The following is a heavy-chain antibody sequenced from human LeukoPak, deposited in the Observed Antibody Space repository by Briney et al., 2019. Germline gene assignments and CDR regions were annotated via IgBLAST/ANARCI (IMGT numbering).Heavy chain of an antibody. Sequence: QAGGSLRLSCAASGFTFRSYWMSWVRQAPGKGLEWVANIKEDGSEKYYADSVKGRFTISRDNAKKSLYLQMNSLRADDTAVYYCAGERDMATIWEIFEYRGQGALVTVSS. CDR3: AGERDMATIWEIFEY. CDR2: IKEDGSEK. V-gene: IGHV3-7*01. CDR1: GFTFRSYW. J-gene: IGHJ4*02. D-gene: IGHD5-24*01.